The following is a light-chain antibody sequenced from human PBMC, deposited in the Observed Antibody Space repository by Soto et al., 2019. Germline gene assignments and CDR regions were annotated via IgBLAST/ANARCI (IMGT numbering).Light chain of an antibody. J-gene: IGLJ1*01. Sequence: QSVLTQPPSASGTPGQRVTISCSGSSSNIGSNTVNWYQQLPGTAPKLLIYSNNQRPSGVPDRFSGSKSGTSASLAICGLQAEDEADYYCAACDDSLNGYVFGTGTKLTVL. CDR1: SSNIGSNT. CDR3: AACDDSLNGYV. CDR2: SNN. V-gene: IGLV1-44*01.